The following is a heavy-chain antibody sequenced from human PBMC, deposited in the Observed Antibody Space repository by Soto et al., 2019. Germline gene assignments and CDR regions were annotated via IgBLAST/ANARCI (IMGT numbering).Heavy chain of an antibody. D-gene: IGHD2-2*01. V-gene: IGHV3-33*01. Sequence: QVHLVESGGAVVQPGRSLRLSCEASGFTFSSFGMHWVRQSQGEGLEWVGVIWHDGSIQLYADSVKGRFTISRDNSKKTLYLQMNSLRAEDAAVYYCARDRGTVEVPPAFSWFDPWGQGTLVTVSS. CDR1: GFTFSSFG. CDR2: IWHDGSIQ. J-gene: IGHJ5*02. CDR3: ARDRGTVEVPPAFSWFDP.